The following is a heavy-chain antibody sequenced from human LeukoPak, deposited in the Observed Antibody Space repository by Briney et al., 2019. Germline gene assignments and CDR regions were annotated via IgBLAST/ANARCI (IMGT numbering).Heavy chain of an antibody. J-gene: IGHJ5*02. CDR2: IYHSGST. CDR1: GGSISSSNW. CDR3: ARDQDYYGSGSHGPDH. Sequence: SETLSLTCAVSGGSISSSNWWSWVRQPPGKGLEWIGSIYHSGSTFYNPSLKSRVTISVDPSKNQFSLKLSSVIVADTAVYYCARDQDYYGSGSHGPDHWGQGILVTVSS. D-gene: IGHD3-10*01. V-gene: IGHV4-4*02.